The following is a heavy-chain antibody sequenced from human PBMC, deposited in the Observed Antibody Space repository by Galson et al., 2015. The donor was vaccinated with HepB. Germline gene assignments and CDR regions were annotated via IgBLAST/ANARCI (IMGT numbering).Heavy chain of an antibody. Sequence: VKVSCKVSGYTFTDYYMHWVQQAPGKGLEWMGLVDPEDGETIYAEKFQGRVTIAADTSTDTAYMELSSLRSEDTAVYYCATDPSVVVVAATPNQDYWGQGTLVTVSS. V-gene: IGHV1-69-2*01. CDR3: ATDPSVVVVAATPNQDY. J-gene: IGHJ4*02. D-gene: IGHD2-15*01. CDR2: VDPEDGET. CDR1: GYTFTDYY.